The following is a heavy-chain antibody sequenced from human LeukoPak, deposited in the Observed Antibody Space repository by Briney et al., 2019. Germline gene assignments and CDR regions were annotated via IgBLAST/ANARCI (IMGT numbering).Heavy chain of an antibody. CDR3: ARRGSGFDY. V-gene: IGHV3-21*01. J-gene: IGHJ4*02. CDR2: ISSRPSDM. D-gene: IGHD6-19*01. Sequence: GGSLRLSCAASGFSFKTFTMNWVRQAPGKGLEWVSSISSRPSDMYYADSVKGRFTISRDNARNSLFLQMNSLRAEDTAVYYCARRGSGFDYWGQGTLVTVSS. CDR1: GFSFKTFT.